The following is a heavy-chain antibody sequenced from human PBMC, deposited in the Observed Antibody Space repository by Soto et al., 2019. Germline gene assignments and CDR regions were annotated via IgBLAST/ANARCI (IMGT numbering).Heavy chain of an antibody. J-gene: IGHJ4*02. CDR2: ISSSSSYI. V-gene: IGHV3-21*01. D-gene: IGHD2-2*01. CDR3: ASFGVYCSSTSCYPTTLDY. CDR1: GFTFSSYS. Sequence: GGSLRLSCAASGFTFSSYSMNWVRQAPGKGLEWVSSISSSSSYIYYADSVKGRFTISRDNAKNSLYLQMNSLRAEDTAVYYCASFGVYCSSTSCYPTTLDYWGQGTLVTVSS.